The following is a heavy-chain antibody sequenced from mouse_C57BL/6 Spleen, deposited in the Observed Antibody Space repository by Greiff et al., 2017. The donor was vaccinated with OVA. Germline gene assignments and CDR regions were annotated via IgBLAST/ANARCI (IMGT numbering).Heavy chain of an antibody. D-gene: IGHD2-2*01. V-gene: IGHV3-6*01. CDR2: ISYDGSN. Sequence: EVQRVESGPGLVKPSQSLSLTCSVTGYSITSGYYWNWIRQFPGNKLEWMGYISYDGSNNYNPSLKNRISITRDTSNNQFFLKLNSVTTEDTATYYCARDNGYDVGAYWGQGTLVTVSA. J-gene: IGHJ3*01. CDR3: ARDNGYDVGAY. CDR1: GYSITSGYY.